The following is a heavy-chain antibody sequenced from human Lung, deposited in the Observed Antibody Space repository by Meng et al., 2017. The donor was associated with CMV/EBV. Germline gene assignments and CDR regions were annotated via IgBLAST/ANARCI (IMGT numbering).Heavy chain of an antibody. CDR2: INHSGST. CDR3: ARWVAVVPAARYYFYYYGMDV. Sequence: SQXXXLTXAVYNGSFSGYYWSWIRQPPGKGLEWIGEINHSGSTNYNPSLESRVTISVDTSKNQFSLKLSSVTAADTAVYYCARWVAVVPAARYYFYYYGMDVWXQGTTVTVSS. CDR1: NGSFSGYY. J-gene: IGHJ6*02. D-gene: IGHD2-2*01. V-gene: IGHV4-34*01.